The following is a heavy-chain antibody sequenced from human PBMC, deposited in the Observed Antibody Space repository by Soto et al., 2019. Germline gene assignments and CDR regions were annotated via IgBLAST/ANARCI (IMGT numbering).Heavy chain of an antibody. D-gene: IGHD1-26*01. V-gene: IGHV6-1*01. CDR3: VRTVGWLDP. J-gene: IGHJ5*02. CDR2: TYYRSKWYK. CDR1: GDSVSSNSAS. Sequence: SQTLSLTCVISGDSVSSNSASWNLIRQSPSRGLEWLGRTYYRSKWYKEYAASVKSRITINPDTSKNQFSLQLNSVSPEDTAVYYCVRTVGWLDPWGQGSLVTVS.